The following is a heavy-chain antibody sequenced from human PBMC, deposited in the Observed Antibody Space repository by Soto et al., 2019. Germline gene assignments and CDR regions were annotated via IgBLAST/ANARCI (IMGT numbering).Heavy chain of an antibody. V-gene: IGHV4-30-2*02. J-gene: IGHJ5*02. CDR3: ARLGYESPYNWFDP. Sequence: SETLSLTSDVSGGSIGSGGYSWSWIRQPPGKGLEWIGYMYHSGSPDCNPSLKTRVTISVDTSKNQFSLKLSSVTAADTAIYYCARLGYESPYNWFDPWGQGTLVTVSS. CDR2: MYHSGSP. D-gene: IGHD5-12*01. CDR1: GGSIGSGGYS.